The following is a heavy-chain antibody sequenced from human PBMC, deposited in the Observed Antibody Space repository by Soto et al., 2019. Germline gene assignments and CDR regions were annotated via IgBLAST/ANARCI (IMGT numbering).Heavy chain of an antibody. CDR3: ARGLDYFDY. J-gene: IGHJ4*02. CDR2: IWFDGSNK. Sequence: GGSLRLSCAASGFTFSSYGMDWVRQTPGKGLEWVAVIWFDGSNKYYADSVKGRFTISRDNSKNTLYLQMNSLRAEDTAVYYCARGLDYFDYWGQGTLVTVSS. D-gene: IGHD3-16*01. CDR1: GFTFSSYG. V-gene: IGHV3-33*01.